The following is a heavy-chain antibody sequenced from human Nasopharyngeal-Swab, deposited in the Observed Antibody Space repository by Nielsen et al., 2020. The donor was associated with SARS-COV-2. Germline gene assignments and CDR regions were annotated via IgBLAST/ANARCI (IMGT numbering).Heavy chain of an antibody. V-gene: IGHV3-73*01. D-gene: IGHD2-21*02. CDR2: IRSKANSYAT. CDR1: GFTFSGSA. J-gene: IGHJ6*02. Sequence: GESLKISCAASGFTFSGSAMHWVRQASGKGLEWVGRIRSKANSYATAYAASVKGRFTISRDDSKNTAYLQMNSLKTEDTAGYYCTSLRVVTLKGMDVWGQGTTVTVSS. CDR3: TSLRVVTLKGMDV.